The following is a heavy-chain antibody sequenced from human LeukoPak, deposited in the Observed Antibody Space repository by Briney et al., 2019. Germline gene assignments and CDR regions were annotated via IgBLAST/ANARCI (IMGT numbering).Heavy chain of an antibody. CDR3: AKAYGGRTNYFDY. CDR1: GFTFSRYA. D-gene: IGHD4-23*01. J-gene: IGHJ4*02. CDR2: ISDDGSNK. V-gene: IGHV3-30-3*01. Sequence: PGGSLRLSCAASGFTFSRYAMHWVRQAPGKGLEWVALISDDGSNKYYVDSVKGRFTISRDNSKNTLSLQMNSLRAEDTAVYYCAKAYGGRTNYFDYWGQGTLVTVSS.